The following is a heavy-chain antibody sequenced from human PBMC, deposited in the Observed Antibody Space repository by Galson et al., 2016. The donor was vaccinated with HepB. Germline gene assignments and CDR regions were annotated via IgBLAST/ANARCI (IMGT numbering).Heavy chain of an antibody. CDR1: GFTFSSYW. Sequence: SLRLSCAASGFTFSSYWMHWVRQAPGKGLVWVSRINSDGSSTSYADSVKGRFTISRGNSKNTLYLQMNSLRAEDTAIYYCARDAGYYGMDVWGQGTTVTVSS. CDR2: INSDGSST. J-gene: IGHJ6*02. V-gene: IGHV3-74*01. CDR3: ARDAGYYGMDV.